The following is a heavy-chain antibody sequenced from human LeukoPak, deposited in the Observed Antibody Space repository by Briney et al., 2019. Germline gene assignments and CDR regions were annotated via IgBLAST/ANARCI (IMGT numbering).Heavy chain of an antibody. D-gene: IGHD6-13*01. V-gene: IGHV3-43*02. Sequence: QPGGSLRLSCAASGFTFDDYAMFWVRQAPGKGLEWVSLITGDGGSTYYADSVKGRFTISRDNSKNSLYLQMNRLRTEDTALYFCARHMGGSGWYLAAFWGQGTQVTVSS. J-gene: IGHJ4*02. CDR3: ARHMGGSGWYLAAF. CDR1: GFTFDDYA. CDR2: ITGDGGST.